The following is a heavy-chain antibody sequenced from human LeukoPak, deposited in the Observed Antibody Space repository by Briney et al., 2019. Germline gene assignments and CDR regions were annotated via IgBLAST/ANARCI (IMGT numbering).Heavy chain of an antibody. J-gene: IGHJ4*02. D-gene: IGHD2-15*01. CDR3: ARDAAAYCSGGSCYPRY. Sequence: PGGSLRLSCAAPGFTFSSYWMHWVRQAPGKGLGWVSRIKSDESSTTYADSVKGRFTTSRDSAKNTLYLQMNSLRAEDTAVYYCARDAAAYCSGGSCYPRYWGQGTLVTVSS. CDR1: GFTFSSYW. V-gene: IGHV3-74*01. CDR2: IKSDESST.